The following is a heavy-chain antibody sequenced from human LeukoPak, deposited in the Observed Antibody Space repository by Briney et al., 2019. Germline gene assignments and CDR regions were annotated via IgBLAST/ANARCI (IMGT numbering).Heavy chain of an antibody. V-gene: IGHV5-51*01. CDR3: ARGRGPGISSTYDV. CDR2: IYPGDSDT. Sequence: GESLKISCKVSGYSFTSYWIAWVRQMPGKGPEWMGIIYPGDSDTKYSPSFQGQVSISADKSITTAYLQWSSLKASDTAMYYCARGRGPGISSTYDVWGQGTVVTVSS. D-gene: IGHD3-10*01. J-gene: IGHJ3*01. CDR1: GYSFTSYW.